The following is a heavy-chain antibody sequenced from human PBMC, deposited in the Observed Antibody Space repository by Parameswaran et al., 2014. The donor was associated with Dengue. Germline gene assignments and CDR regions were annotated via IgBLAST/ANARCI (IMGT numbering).Heavy chain of an antibody. CDR3: AKDIIGVN. CDR2: ISDSGGST. J-gene: IGHJ4*02. Sequence: RWIRQPPGKGLEWVSAISDSGGSTYYVDSVKGRFTISRDNSKNTLFLQMNSLRAEDTAIYYCAKDIIGVNWGQGTLVTRLL. V-gene: IGHV3-23*01. D-gene: IGHD1-20*01.